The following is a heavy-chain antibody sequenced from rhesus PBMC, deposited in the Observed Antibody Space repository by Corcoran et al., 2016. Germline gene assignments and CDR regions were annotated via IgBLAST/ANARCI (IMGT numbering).Heavy chain of an antibody. Sequence: EVLLVESGGGSVQPGGSLRLSCAASGFTFSNDWMSWVCQAPGKGLDWVGRIKREADGGPVAYAESVKGRFTISRDDSKNTLYLQMNSLKPEDTAVYYCTRNGVTFDYWGQGVLVTVSS. CDR1: GFTFSNDW. D-gene: IGHD3-34*01. CDR2: IKREADGGPV. V-gene: IGHV3-16*02. J-gene: IGHJ4*01. CDR3: TRNGVTFDY.